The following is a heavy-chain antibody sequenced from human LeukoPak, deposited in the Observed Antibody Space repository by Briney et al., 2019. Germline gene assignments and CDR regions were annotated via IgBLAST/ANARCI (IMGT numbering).Heavy chain of an antibody. CDR2: IYYSGST. Sequence: PSETLSLTCTASGGSISSSSYYWGWIRQPPGKGLEWIGSIYYSGSTYYNPSLKSRVTISVDTSKNQFSLKLSSVTAADTAVYYCARHNTGGYDMTWIQLWLVDYWGQGTLVTVSS. CDR3: ARHNTGGYDMTWIQLWLVDY. D-gene: IGHD5-18*01. V-gene: IGHV4-39*01. J-gene: IGHJ4*02. CDR1: GGSISSSSYY.